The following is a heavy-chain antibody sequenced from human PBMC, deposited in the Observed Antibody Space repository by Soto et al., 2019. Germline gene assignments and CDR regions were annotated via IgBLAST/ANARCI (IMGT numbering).Heavy chain of an antibody. CDR2: ITPIFSRS. D-gene: IGHD2-15*01. CDR1: GGTFSSYA. J-gene: IGHJ5*02. CDR3: DRDPSSSGANLGSFDT. V-gene: IGHV1-69*13. Sequence: ASGKVSCKASGGTFSSYAISWVRQAPGQGLEWKGGITPIFSRSNYHKKLPGRLTTTADESTSTAHMQLSTPRSEDTDVYSCDRDPSSSGANLGSFDTWGQGTLVTVS.